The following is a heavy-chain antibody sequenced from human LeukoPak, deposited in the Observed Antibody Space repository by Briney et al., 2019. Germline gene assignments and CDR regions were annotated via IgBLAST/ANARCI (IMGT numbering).Heavy chain of an antibody. Sequence: PGGSLKLYCTAPGFTVGDYAFSWFRQAPGKGQGWGGFIRSKAYGWTTEYAASVKGSFTISRDDSKSIAYLQMNSLKTEDTAVYYCTRDNYDFWSGYPPDYYYYYMDVWGKGTTVTVSS. D-gene: IGHD3-3*01. J-gene: IGHJ6*03. CDR3: TRDNYDFWSGYPPDYYYYYMDV. CDR1: GFTVGDYA. CDR2: IRSKAYGWTT. V-gene: IGHV3-49*03.